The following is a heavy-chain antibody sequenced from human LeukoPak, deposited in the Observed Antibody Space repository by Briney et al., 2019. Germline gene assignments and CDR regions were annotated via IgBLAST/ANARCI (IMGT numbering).Heavy chain of an antibody. J-gene: IGHJ4*02. CDR1: GFTFSSYS. CDR2: ISSSSSTR. CDR3: VRQAGRAGGQ. Sequence: GGSLRLSCEVSGFTFSSYSMNSVRQAPGKGLEWVSYISSSSSTRYYADSVKGRFTISRDNAKNSLSLQMNSLRAEDTAVYHCVRQAGRAGGQRGQGTLIAVSS. V-gene: IGHV3-48*04. D-gene: IGHD3-10*01.